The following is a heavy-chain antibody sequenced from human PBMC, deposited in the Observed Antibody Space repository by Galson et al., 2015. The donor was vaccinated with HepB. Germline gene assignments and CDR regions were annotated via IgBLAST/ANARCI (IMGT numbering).Heavy chain of an antibody. J-gene: IGHJ6*03. CDR2: VSESGGSA. D-gene: IGHD3-3*01. CDR1: GFTFSTYV. CDR3: AKGAFGVVTTIDYCFYYMDV. Sequence: SLRLSCAASGFTFSTYVMSWVRQPPGKGLEWVSTVSESGGSANYADSVKGRFIISRGNSKNTLYLQMNSPRVEDTAVYYCAKGAFGVVTTIDYCFYYMDVWGKGTTVTVSS. V-gene: IGHV3-23*01.